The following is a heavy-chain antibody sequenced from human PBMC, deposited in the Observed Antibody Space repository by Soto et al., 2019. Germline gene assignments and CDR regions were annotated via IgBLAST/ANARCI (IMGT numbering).Heavy chain of an antibody. V-gene: IGHV3-30*18. J-gene: IGHJ4*02. CDR1: GFPFSRYG. CDR3: AKNPREWQQLYYFDY. D-gene: IGHD1-26*01. CDR2: MSYDGSNK. Sequence: GGSLRLSCAASGFPFSRYGMHWARQAPGKGLEWVAVMSYDGSNKYYADSVKGRFTISRDNSKDTLYLQMNSLRAEDTAVYYCAKNPREWQQLYYFDYWGQGTLVTVS.